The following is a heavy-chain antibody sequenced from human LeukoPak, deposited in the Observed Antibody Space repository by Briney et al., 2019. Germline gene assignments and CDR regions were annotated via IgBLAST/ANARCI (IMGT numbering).Heavy chain of an antibody. V-gene: IGHV3-66*01. CDR3: ARDRYDSSGYYQRDV. CDR2: IYAGGST. D-gene: IGHD3-22*01. CDR1: GFTVSSHY. J-gene: IGHJ6*02. Sequence: GGSLRLSCTASGFTVSSHYMSWVRQAPGTGLEWVSIIYAGGSTYYADSVRGRFTISRDHSKNTLSLQMNSLRAEDTAVYYCARDRYDSSGYYQRDVWGQGTTVTVSS.